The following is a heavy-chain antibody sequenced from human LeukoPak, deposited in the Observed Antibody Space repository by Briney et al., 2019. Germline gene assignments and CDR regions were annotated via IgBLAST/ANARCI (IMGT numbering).Heavy chain of an antibody. D-gene: IGHD3-22*01. Sequence: ASVKVSCKASGYTFTSYGISWVRHAPGQGLEWMGWISANNGKTNYAQKVQGRVTITTDTSTSTAYMGLRSLRSVDAAVYYCARDLFGRWWDRSAQIGGHAFDIWGQGTMVTVSS. CDR3: ARDLFGRWWDRSAQIGGHAFDI. CDR1: GYTFTSYG. V-gene: IGHV1-18*01. J-gene: IGHJ3*02. CDR2: ISANNGKT.